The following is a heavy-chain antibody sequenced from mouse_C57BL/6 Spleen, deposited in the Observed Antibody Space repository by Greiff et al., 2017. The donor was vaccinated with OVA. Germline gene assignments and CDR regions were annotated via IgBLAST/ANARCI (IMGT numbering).Heavy chain of an antibody. CDR1: GFTFSSYG. Sequence: EVKLVESGGDLVKPGGSLKLSCAASGFTFSSYGMSWVRQTPDKRLEWVATISSGGSYTYYPDSVKGRFTISRDNAKNTLYLQMSSLKSDDTAMYYCARLDGYYDYWGQGTTLTVSS. CDR3: ARLDGYYDY. J-gene: IGHJ2*01. V-gene: IGHV5-6*01. D-gene: IGHD2-3*01. CDR2: ISSGGSYT.